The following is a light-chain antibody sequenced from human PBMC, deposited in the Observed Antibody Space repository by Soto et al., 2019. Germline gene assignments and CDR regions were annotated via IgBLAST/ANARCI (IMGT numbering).Light chain of an antibody. CDR2: DAS. CDR3: QQRSNWPRT. CDR1: QSVSSY. V-gene: IGKV3-11*01. J-gene: IGKJ2*01. Sequence: ETVLTQSPDTLSLSPGERATLSCRASQSVSSYLAWYQQKPGQAPRLLIYDASNRATGIPARFSGSGSGTDFTLTISSLEPEDFAVYYCQQRSNWPRTFGQGTKVEIK.